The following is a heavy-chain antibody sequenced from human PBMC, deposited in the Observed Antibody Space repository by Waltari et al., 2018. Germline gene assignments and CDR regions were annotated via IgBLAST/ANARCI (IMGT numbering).Heavy chain of an antibody. Sequence: EVQLVESGGGLVQPGGSLRLSCAASGFTFSTSTMHWVRQASGKGLEWVGLIRSKSNNYGTGYAASVKGRFTISRDDSKNTAYLQMTSLKTEDTAVYYCRYSNSDFDSWGRGVLVTVSS. CDR3: RYSNSDFDS. J-gene: IGHJ4*02. V-gene: IGHV3-73*01. D-gene: IGHD4-4*01. CDR2: IRSKSNNYGT. CDR1: GFTFSTST.